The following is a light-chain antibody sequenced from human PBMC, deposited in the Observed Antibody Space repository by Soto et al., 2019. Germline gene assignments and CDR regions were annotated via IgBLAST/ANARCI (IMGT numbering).Light chain of an antibody. CDR1: SSDVGGYDF. CDR2: DVS. CDR3: SSYTSSSTPYV. Sequence: QLVLTQPASVSGSPGQSITISCTGTSSDVGGYDFVSWFQHHPGKAPKLMIFDVSRRPSGVSNRFSGSKSANTASLTISGLQAEDEADYYCSSYTSSSTPYVFGTGTQLTVL. V-gene: IGLV2-14*03. J-gene: IGLJ1*01.